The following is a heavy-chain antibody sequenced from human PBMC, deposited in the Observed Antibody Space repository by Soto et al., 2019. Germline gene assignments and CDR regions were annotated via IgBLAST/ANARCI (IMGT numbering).Heavy chain of an antibody. CDR2: INPNSGGT. D-gene: IGHD1-7*01. CDR3: ARESTGTTLSRGSSWFDP. CDR1: GYTFTGYY. Sequence: QVQLVQSGAEVKKPGASVKVSCKASGYTFTGYYMHWVRQAPGQGLEWMGWINPNSGGTNYAQKFQGWVTMTRDTSISTAYMELSRLRSDDTAVYYCARESTGTTLSRGSSWFDPWGQGTLVTVSS. V-gene: IGHV1-2*04. J-gene: IGHJ5*02.